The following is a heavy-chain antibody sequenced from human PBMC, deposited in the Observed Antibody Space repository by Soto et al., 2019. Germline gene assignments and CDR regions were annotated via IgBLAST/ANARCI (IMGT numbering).Heavy chain of an antibody. V-gene: IGHV3-30*18. Sequence: SCAASGFTFSSYGMHWVSQAPGRGLEWVAVISYDGSDKYYADSVKGRFTISRDNSKNTLCLQMNSLRAEDTAVYYCSNGHCTSTSCLDYWGQGTQVTVSS. CDR2: ISYDGSDK. CDR1: GFTFSSYG. D-gene: IGHD2-2*01. J-gene: IGHJ4*02. CDR3: SNGHCTSTSCLDY.